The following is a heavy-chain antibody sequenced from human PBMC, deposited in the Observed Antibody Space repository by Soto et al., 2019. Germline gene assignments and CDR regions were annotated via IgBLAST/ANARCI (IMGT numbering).Heavy chain of an antibody. CDR2: INPNSGDT. CDR3: ARDRGSYRSSFDY. Sequence: QVQLVQSGAEVKKPGASVKVSCKASGYTFTGYYMHWVRQAPGQGLEWMGWINPNSGDTNYAQKFQGWVTMTRDTSISTAYMELSRLRSDDTAVYYCARDRGSYRSSFDYWGQGTLVTVSS. V-gene: IGHV1-2*04. J-gene: IGHJ4*02. D-gene: IGHD3-16*02. CDR1: GYTFTGYY.